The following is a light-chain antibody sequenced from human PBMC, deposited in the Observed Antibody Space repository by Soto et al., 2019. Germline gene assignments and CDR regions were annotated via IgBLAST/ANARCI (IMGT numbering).Light chain of an antibody. Sequence: QSALTQPPSASGSPGQSVTISCTGTSSDVGGYNFVSWYQQHPGKAPKLMIYDVTDRPSGVPDRFSGSKSGNTASLTVSGLQGEDEADYYCTSYAGSNSPVLFGGGTKVTVL. CDR1: SSDVGGYNF. CDR3: TSYAGSNSPVL. CDR2: DVT. J-gene: IGLJ2*01. V-gene: IGLV2-8*01.